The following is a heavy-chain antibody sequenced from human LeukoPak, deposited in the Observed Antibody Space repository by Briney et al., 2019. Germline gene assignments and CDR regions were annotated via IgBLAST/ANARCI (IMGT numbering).Heavy chain of an antibody. Sequence: GGSLRLSCAASGFTFSDYWMTWVRQAPGKGLERLATIKKDGSEKYYVDSVKGRFTISRDNAKNSLDLQMNSLGAEDTAVYYCARGAWYGISWGQGTLVTVSS. J-gene: IGHJ5*02. CDR1: GFTFSDYW. D-gene: IGHD6-13*01. CDR3: ARGAWYGIS. V-gene: IGHV3-7*01. CDR2: IKKDGSEK.